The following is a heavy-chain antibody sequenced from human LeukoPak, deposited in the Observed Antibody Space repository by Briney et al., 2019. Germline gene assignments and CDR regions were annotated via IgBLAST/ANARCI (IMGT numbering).Heavy chain of an antibody. V-gene: IGHV4-59*08. CDR1: GGSISSYY. J-gene: IGHJ6*02. CDR2: IYYSGST. D-gene: IGHD3-10*01. Sequence: SETLSLTCTVSGGSISSYYWSWIRQPPGKGLEWIGYIYYSGSTNYNPSLKSRVTISVDTSKNQFSLKLSSVTAADTAVYYCASQNYYGSGSYPYYYGMDVWGQGTTVTVSS. CDR3: ASQNYYGSGSYPYYYGMDV.